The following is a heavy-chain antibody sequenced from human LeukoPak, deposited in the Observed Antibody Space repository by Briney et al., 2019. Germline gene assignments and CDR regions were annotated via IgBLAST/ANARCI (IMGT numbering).Heavy chain of an antibody. V-gene: IGHV3-7*03. CDR3: AKGGCSSTSCYTPDAFDI. CDR1: GFTFNTYW. J-gene: IGHJ3*02. D-gene: IGHD2-2*02. Sequence: PGGSLRLSCSASGFTFNTYWMGWVRQAPGKGLEWVANIKQDGSEKYFVDSVKGRFTISRDNSKNTLYLQMNSLRAEDTAVYYCAKGGCSSTSCYTPDAFDIWGQGTMVTVSS. CDR2: IKQDGSEK.